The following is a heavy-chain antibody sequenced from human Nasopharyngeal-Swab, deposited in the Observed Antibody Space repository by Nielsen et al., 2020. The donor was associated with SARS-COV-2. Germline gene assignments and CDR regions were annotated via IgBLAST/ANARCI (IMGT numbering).Heavy chain of an antibody. D-gene: IGHD6-19*01. CDR2: IAHDASNE. J-gene: IGHJ4*02. CDR1: GFTFSSFG. V-gene: IGHV3-30*03. CDR3: ARETVAGTRPDY. Sequence: GGSLRLSCAASGFTFSSFGMHWVRQAPGKGLEWVAFIAHDASNEYYGDSVKGRFSISRDSSKNTLYLQMDSLRGEDTAVYYCARETVAGTRPDYWGQGTRVTVSS.